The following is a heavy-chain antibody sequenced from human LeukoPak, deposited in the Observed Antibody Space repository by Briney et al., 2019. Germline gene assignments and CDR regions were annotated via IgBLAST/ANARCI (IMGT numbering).Heavy chain of an antibody. CDR3: ARDRRQLWFGEPLNY. Sequence: GGSLRLSCAAWGFTFSSYSMNWVRQAPGKGLEGVSYISSSSSTIYYADSGKGRFTISRDNAKHSLYLQMNSLRAEDTAVYYCARDRRQLWFGEPLNYWGQGTLVTVSS. CDR2: ISSSSSTI. CDR1: GFTFSSYS. V-gene: IGHV3-48*01. J-gene: IGHJ4*02. D-gene: IGHD3-10*01.